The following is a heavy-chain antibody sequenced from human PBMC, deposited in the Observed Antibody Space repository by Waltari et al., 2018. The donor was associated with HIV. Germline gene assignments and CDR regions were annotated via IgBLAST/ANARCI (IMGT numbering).Heavy chain of an antibody. J-gene: IGHJ5*02. V-gene: IGHV4-31*03. CDR3: ARDGKSSYYYDSSPNWFDP. Sequence: QVQLQESGPGLVKPSQTLSLTCTVSGGSIRSGGYYWAWLPQHPGKGLEWIGFIYYSGSTYYNPSLKSRVTISVDTSKNQFSLKLSSVTAADTAVYYCARDGKSSYYYDSSPNWFDPWGQGTLVAVSS. CDR1: GGSIRSGGYY. D-gene: IGHD3-22*01. CDR2: IYYSGST.